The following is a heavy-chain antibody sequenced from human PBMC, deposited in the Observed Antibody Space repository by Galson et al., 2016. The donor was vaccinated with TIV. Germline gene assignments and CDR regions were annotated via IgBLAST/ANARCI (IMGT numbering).Heavy chain of an antibody. CDR3: ARASFGSGTYYHSFDF. CDR1: GGSISGGVYF. J-gene: IGHJ4*02. CDR2: MYSSGHT. Sequence: TLSLTCTVSGGSISGGVYFWSWVRQPAGKGLEWIGRMYSSGHTNYNPSLKSRVTMSVDTSKNQFSLRPNSVTAADSAVYYCARASFGSGTYYHSFDFWGPGILVTVSS. D-gene: IGHD3-10*01. V-gene: IGHV4-61*02.